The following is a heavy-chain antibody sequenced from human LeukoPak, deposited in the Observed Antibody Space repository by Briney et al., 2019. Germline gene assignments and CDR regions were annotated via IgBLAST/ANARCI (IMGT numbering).Heavy chain of an antibody. CDR3: TRVRITMVRGVSYFDY. J-gene: IGHJ4*02. CDR2: IRSKAYGGTT. D-gene: IGHD3-10*01. CDR1: GFTFGDYA. V-gene: IGHV3-49*04. Sequence: PGRSLRLSCTASGFTFGDYAMSWVRQAPGKGLEWVGFIRSKAYGGTTEYAASVKGRFTISRDDSKSIAYLQMNSLKTEDTAVYYCTRVRITMVRGVSYFDYWGQGTLVTVSS.